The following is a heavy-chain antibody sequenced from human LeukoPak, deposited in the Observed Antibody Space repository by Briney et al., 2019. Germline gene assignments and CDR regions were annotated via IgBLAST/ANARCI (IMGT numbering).Heavy chain of an antibody. CDR3: PRVEPTKSDDC. D-gene: IGHD1-14*01. CDR1: GFTFSSYW. CDR2: IKQDGSEK. J-gene: IGHJ4*02. V-gene: IGHV3-7*01. Sequence: GGSLRLSCAASGFTFSSYWMSWVRQAPGKGLEWVANIKQDGSEKHYADSVKGRFTISKDNVENSLYLEMNSLTDDDTALYYCPRVEPTKSDDCWGQGTLVTVSS.